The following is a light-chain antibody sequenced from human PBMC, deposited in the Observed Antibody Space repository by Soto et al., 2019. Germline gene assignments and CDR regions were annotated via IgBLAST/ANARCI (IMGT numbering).Light chain of an antibody. V-gene: IGKV3-15*01. Sequence: IVITHSPATLSVSPGERATLSCRASQGIGSTLAWYQQKPGQTPRLLIYDASTRATGIPARFSGSGSGTDFTLTISSLQAEDVAVYYCQQYYGTPRTFGQGTKVDIK. CDR3: QQYYGTPRT. CDR1: QGIGST. CDR2: DAS. J-gene: IGKJ1*01.